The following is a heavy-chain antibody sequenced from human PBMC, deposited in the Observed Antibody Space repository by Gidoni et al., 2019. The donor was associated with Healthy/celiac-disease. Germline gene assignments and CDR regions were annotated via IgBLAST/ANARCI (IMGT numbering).Heavy chain of an antibody. CDR1: GGSISSGSYY. V-gene: IGHV4-61*02. Sequence: QVQLQESGPGLVKPSTTLSLTFTVSGGSISSGSYYWSWLRQPAGKGLEWIGRIYTSGSTNYNPSLKSRVTISVDTSKNQFSLKLSSVTAADTAVYYCARAIAVAGWGYFDYWGQGTLVTVSS. J-gene: IGHJ4*02. CDR2: IYTSGST. D-gene: IGHD6-19*01. CDR3: ARAIAVAGWGYFDY.